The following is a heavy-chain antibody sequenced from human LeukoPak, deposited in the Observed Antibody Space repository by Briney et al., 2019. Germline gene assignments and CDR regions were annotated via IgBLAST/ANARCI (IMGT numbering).Heavy chain of an antibody. CDR3: ARDSPYVWGSYRHFDY. CDR2: ISSSGSTI. CDR1: GFTFSDYY. Sequence: GGSLRPSCAASGFTFSDYYMSWIRQAPGKGLEWVSYISSSGSTIYYADSVKGRFTISRDNAKNSLYLQMNSLRAEDTAVYYCARDSPYVWGSYRHFDYWGQGTLVTVSS. V-gene: IGHV3-11*04. D-gene: IGHD3-16*02. J-gene: IGHJ4*02.